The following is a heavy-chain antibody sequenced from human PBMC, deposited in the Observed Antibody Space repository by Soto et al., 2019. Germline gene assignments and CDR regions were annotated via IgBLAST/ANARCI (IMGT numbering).Heavy chain of an antibody. CDR2: IYWDDDK. V-gene: IGHV2-5*02. D-gene: IGHD2-15*01. Sequence: QITLKESGPPLVKPTQTLTLTCTFSGFSLSTSRVGVAWIRQPPGKALEWLALIYWDDDKRYRPSLESRLTITKETSKNQVVRTITNIDSGDTATYYCADLRCSGGTCYWFSFSGMDVWGQGTTVTVSS. J-gene: IGHJ6*02. CDR1: GFSLSTSRVG. CDR3: ADLRCSGGTCYWFSFSGMDV.